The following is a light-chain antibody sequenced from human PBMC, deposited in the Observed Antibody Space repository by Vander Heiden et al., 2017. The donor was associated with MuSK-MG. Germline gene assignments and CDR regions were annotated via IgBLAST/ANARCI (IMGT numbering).Light chain of an antibody. CDR3: QQNNNWPTLT. J-gene: IGKJ4*01. Sequence: EIVMTQSPATLSVSPGESATLSCRASQSVSSHLAWYQQKPGQAPRLLISAASTRATGIPARFRGSGYGTEFSLTINGRQPEDCAVYYCQQNNNWPTLTFGGGTKVEIK. CDR2: AAS. V-gene: IGKV3-15*01. CDR1: QSVSSH.